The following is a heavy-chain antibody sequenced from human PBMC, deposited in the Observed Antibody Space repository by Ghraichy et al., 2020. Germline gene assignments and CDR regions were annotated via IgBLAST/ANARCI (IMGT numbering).Heavy chain of an antibody. Sequence: GGSLRLSCAASGFTFSSYSMNWVRQAPGKGLEWVSSISSSSSYIYYADSVKGRFTISRDNAKNSLYLQMNSLRAEDTAVYYCARDWPEDIVVVTAIPFRWVQVTLVTVSS. J-gene: IGHJ4*02. CDR2: ISSSSSYI. CDR3: ARDWPEDIVVVTAIPFR. CDR1: GFTFSSYS. V-gene: IGHV3-21*01. D-gene: IGHD2-21*02.